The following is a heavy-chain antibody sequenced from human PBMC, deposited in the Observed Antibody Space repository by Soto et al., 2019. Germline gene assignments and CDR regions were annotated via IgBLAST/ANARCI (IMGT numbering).Heavy chain of an antibody. CDR1: GYTFTSYA. V-gene: IGHV1-3*01. CDR3: ARNPLASLNPSAFDY. Sequence: GASVKVSCKASGYTFTSYAMHWVRQAPGQRLEWMGWINAGNGNTKYSQKFQGRVTITRDTSASTAYMELSSLRSEDMAVYYCARNPLASLNPSAFDYWGQGTLVTVSS. J-gene: IGHJ4*02. D-gene: IGHD2-15*01. CDR2: INAGNGNT.